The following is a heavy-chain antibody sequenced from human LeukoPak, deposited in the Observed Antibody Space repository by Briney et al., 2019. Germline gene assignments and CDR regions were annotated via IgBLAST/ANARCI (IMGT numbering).Heavy chain of an antibody. CDR3: ASLYSSLRGYFDY. CDR1: GGSISSYY. J-gene: IGHJ4*02. D-gene: IGHD3-10*01. CDR2: IYYSGST. Sequence: SETLSLTCTVSGGSISSYYWSWIRQPPGKGLEGIGYIYYSGSTNYNPSLKSRVTISVDTSKNQFSLKLSSVPAADTAVYYCASLYSSLRGYFDYWGQGTLVTVSS. V-gene: IGHV4-59*08.